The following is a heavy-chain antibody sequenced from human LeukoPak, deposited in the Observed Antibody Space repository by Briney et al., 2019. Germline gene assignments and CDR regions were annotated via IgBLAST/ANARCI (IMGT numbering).Heavy chain of an antibody. CDR3: ARSYSSSYYWFDH. CDR1: GYSFTGYY. Sequence: ASPKVSCKACGYSFTGYYMNWVRQAPGQGLEWMGWINPNSGGTNYAQKFQGRVTMTRDTSISTAYMELRKLRSDDTAVYYCARSYSSSYYWFDHWGQGTLVTVSS. D-gene: IGHD6-13*01. CDR2: INPNSGGT. V-gene: IGHV1-2*02. J-gene: IGHJ5*02.